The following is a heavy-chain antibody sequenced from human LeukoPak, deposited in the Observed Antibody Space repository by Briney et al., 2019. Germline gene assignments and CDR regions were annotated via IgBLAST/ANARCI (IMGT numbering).Heavy chain of an antibody. CDR3: ARIPVAAAVDY. V-gene: IGHV4-39*01. CDR2: IYYSGST. CDR1: GGSISSSSYY. Sequence: PSETLSLTCTVSGGSISSSSYYWGWIRQPPGKGLEWIGSIYYSGSTYYNPSLKSRVTISVDTSKNQFSLKLSSVTAADTAVYYCARIPVAAAVDYWGQGTLVTVSS. J-gene: IGHJ4*02. D-gene: IGHD6-13*01.